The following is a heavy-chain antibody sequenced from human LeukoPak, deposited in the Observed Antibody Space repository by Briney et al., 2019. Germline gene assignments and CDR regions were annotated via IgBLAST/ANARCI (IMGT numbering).Heavy chain of an antibody. CDR1: GFTFSSYA. V-gene: IGHV3-30*04. J-gene: IGHJ6*04. D-gene: IGHD5-12*01. CDR3: ARDPFIVATILRSHYYYGMDV. CDR2: ISYDGSNK. Sequence: GRSLRLSCAASGFTFSSYAMHWVRQAPGKGLEWVAVISYDGSNKYYADSVKGRFTISRDNSKNTLYLQMNSLRAEDTAVYYCARDPFIVATILRSHYYYGMDVWGKGTTATVSS.